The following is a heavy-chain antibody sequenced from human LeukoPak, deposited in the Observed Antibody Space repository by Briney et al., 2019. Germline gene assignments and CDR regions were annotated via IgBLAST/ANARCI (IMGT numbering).Heavy chain of an antibody. CDR3: ARDTYCTGGRCYSRVGY. Sequence: ASVKVSCKASGYTFTSYPMNWVRQAPGQGLEWMGWINTNTGNPTYAQGFTERFVFSWDTSVTTAYLQINSLKPEDTAVYFCARDTYCTGGRCYSRVGYWGQGTVVTVSS. D-gene: IGHD2-15*01. J-gene: IGHJ4*02. V-gene: IGHV7-4-1*02. CDR2: INTNTGNP. CDR1: GYTFTSYP.